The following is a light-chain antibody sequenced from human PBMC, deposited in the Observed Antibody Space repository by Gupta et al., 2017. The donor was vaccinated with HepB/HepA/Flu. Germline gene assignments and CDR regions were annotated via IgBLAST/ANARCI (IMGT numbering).Light chain of an antibody. CDR2: DNN. CDR1: GSNVGNNY. V-gene: IGLV1-51*01. Sequence: QSVLTQPPSVSAAPGQTVTISCSGTGSNVGNNYVSWYQQFPGTAPRLLIYDNNKRPSGVPDRFSGSHSGTSATLGITGLETGDEADYHCGTWDSRRGAVVFGGGTKLTVL. J-gene: IGLJ2*01. CDR3: GTWDSRRGAVV.